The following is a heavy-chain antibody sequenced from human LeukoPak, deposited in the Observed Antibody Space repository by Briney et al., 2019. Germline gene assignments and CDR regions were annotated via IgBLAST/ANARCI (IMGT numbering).Heavy chain of an antibody. CDR1: GYTFTSYG. CDR2: ISAYNGKT. V-gene: IGHV1-18*01. CDR3: ARTVGYYDFWSGYLPFNYYYYYMDV. D-gene: IGHD3-3*01. Sequence: ASVKVSCKASGYTFTSYGISWVRQAPGQGLEWMGWISAYNGKTNYAQKLQGRVTMTTDTSTSTAYMELRSLRSDDTAVYYCARTVGYYDFWSGYLPFNYYYYYMDVWGKGTTVTVSS. J-gene: IGHJ6*03.